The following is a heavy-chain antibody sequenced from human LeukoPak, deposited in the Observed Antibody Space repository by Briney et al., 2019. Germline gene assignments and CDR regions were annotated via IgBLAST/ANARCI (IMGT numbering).Heavy chain of an antibody. CDR1: GFTYSSYA. CDR2: ISYDGSNK. V-gene: IGHV3-30-3*01. Sequence: GRSLRLSCAASGFTYSSYAMHWVRQAPGKGLEWVAVISYDGSNKYYADSVKGRFTISRDNSKNTLYLQMNSLRAEDTAVYYCARDFRSGGSYPPAFDYWGQGTLVTVSS. CDR3: ARDFRSGGSYPPAFDY. J-gene: IGHJ4*02. D-gene: IGHD1-26*01.